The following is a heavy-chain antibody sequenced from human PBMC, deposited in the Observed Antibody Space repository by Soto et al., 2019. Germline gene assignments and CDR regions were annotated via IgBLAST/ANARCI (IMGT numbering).Heavy chain of an antibody. CDR2: ISAYNGNT. V-gene: IGHV1-18*01. CDR1: GYTFTSYG. J-gene: IGHJ5*02. CDR3: ARGSIIEVPAAPLSWFDP. Sequence: ASVKASCKASGYTFTSYGISWVRQAPGQGLEWMGWISAYNGNTNYAQKLQGRVTMTTDTSTSTAYMELRSLRSDDTAVYYCARGSIIEVPAAPLSWFDPWGQGTLVTSPQ. D-gene: IGHD2-2*01.